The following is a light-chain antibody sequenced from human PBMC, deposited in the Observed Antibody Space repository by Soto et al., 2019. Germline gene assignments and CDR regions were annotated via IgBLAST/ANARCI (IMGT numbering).Light chain of an antibody. J-gene: IGLJ1*01. CDR3: VSFTTKKSYV. V-gene: IGLV2-14*03. Sequence: QSALTQPASVSGSPGQSITISCTGTSSDIGAYIFVSWYQQHPGKAPKLIIYDIANRPSGVSYRFSGSKSANTASLTISGLQADDEADYYGVSFTTKKSYVFGTGTKLTVL. CDR1: SSDIGAYIF. CDR2: DIA.